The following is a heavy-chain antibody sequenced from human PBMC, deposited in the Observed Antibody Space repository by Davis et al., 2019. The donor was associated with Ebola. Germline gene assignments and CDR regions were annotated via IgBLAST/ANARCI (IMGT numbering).Heavy chain of an antibody. CDR1: GFTLTKYA. CDR2: INPNSGGT. D-gene: IGHD3-10*01. Sequence: ASVKVSCKASGFTLTKYAIHWVRQAPGQGLEWMGRINPNSGGTNYAQKFQGRVTMTRDTSISTAYMELSRLRSDDTAVYYCARLGYYGSGGYGMDVWGKGTTVTVSS. V-gene: IGHV1-2*06. J-gene: IGHJ6*04. CDR3: ARLGYYGSGGYGMDV.